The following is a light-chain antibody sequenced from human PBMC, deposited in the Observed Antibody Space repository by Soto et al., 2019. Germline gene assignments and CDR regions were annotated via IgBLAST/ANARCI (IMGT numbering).Light chain of an antibody. J-gene: IGKJ2*01. CDR1: QSISSY. CDR3: QQSYRTPYT. CDR2: AAS. Sequence: DIQMTQSPSSLSASVGDRVTITCRASQSISSYLNWYQQKPGKAPKLLIYAASSLQSGVPLRFSGSGSGTEFTLTIGSLQPEDFATYYCQQSYRTPYTFGQGTKLEVK. V-gene: IGKV1-39*01.